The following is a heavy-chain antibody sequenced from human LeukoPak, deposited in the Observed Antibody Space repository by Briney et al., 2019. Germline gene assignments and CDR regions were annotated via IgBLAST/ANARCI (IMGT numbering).Heavy chain of an antibody. Sequence: GGSLRLSCAASGFTFSSYSMNWVRQAPGKGLEWVSYISSSSSTIYYADSVKGRFTISRDNAKNSLYLQMNSLRAEDTAVYYCARDRIQDIVVVPAAKGGFDYWGQGTLVTVSS. CDR3: ARDRIQDIVVVPAAKGGFDY. CDR2: ISSSSSTI. V-gene: IGHV3-48*01. J-gene: IGHJ4*02. D-gene: IGHD2-2*01. CDR1: GFTFSSYS.